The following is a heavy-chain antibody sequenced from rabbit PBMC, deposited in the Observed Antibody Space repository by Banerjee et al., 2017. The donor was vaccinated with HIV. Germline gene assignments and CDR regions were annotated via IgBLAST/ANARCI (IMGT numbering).Heavy chain of an antibody. CDR3: ARDGSGRGADFNL. Sequence: QEQLEESGGGLVKPEGSLTLTCKASGFDLSSYYDMCWVRQPPGKGLEWIACINTSSGNAVYANWAKGRFTISKTSWTTVTLQMTSLTAADTATYFCARDGSGRGADFNLWGPGTLVTVS. V-gene: IGHV1S45*01. D-gene: IGHD4-1*01. J-gene: IGHJ4*01. CDR1: GFDLSSYYD. CDR2: INTSSGNA.